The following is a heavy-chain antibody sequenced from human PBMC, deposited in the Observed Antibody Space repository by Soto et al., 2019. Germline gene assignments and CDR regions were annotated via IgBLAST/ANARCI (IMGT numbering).Heavy chain of an antibody. CDR2: MNPIFGTA. J-gene: IGHJ4*02. V-gene: IGHV1-69*13. CDR1: GYTFTSYD. CDR3: AREYQLLKTYCFDY. D-gene: IGHD2-2*01. Sequence: ASVKVSCKASGYTFTSYDINWVRQATGQGLEWMGWMNPIFGTANYAQKFQGRVTITADESTSTAYMELSSLRSEDTAVYYCAREYQLLKTYCFDYWGQGXLVTVSS.